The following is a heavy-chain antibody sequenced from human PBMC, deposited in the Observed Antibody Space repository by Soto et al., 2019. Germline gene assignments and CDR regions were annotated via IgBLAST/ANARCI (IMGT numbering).Heavy chain of an antibody. J-gene: IGHJ6*02. CDR3: TIFLYGVVTPLHGMDV. CDR2: IRSKANSYAT. Sequence: HGGSLRPSCAASTFTFSAAARHAVRKTSGEGLEWGGCIRSKANSYATGYAASVKGRFTISRDDSKNTAYLQMNSLKTQDAAVYSCTIFLYGVVTPLHGMDVWGQGTTVTVSS. D-gene: IGHD3-3*01. V-gene: IGHV3-73*01. CDR1: TFTFSAAA.